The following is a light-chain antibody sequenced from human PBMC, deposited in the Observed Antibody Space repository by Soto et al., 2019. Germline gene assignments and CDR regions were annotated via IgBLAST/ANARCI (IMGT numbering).Light chain of an antibody. CDR3: QQANSFPIT. J-gene: IGKJ5*01. V-gene: IGKV1D-12*01. Sequence: DIQMTQSPSSVSASVGDRVTITCRASQDINRWLAWYQQKPGEAPQLLMYAASSLQTGVPSRFSGSGSGTDFTLTISSLQPEDFATYYCQQANSFPITFGQGTRLEIK. CDR2: AAS. CDR1: QDINRW.